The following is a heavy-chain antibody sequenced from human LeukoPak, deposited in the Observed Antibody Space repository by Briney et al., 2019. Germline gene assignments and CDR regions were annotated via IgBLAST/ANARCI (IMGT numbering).Heavy chain of an antibody. D-gene: IGHD3-16*01. CDR2: IRWDGGGT. CDR3: SKAMLPPRVTFGLYSYYAMDV. Sequence: PGGSLRLSCAASGFSFDDFAVHWVRPASGKGLEWDSLIRWDGGGTSYASSVKGRFSISRENSKNSLYLQMNSLRTEDTALYFCSKAMLPPRVTFGLYSYYAMDVWGQGTPVTVSS. CDR1: GFSFDDFA. J-gene: IGHJ6*02. V-gene: IGHV3-43*02.